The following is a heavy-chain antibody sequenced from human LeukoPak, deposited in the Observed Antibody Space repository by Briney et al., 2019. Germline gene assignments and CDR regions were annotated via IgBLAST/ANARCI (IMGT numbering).Heavy chain of an antibody. CDR2: ISGDGGST. CDR1: GFTFSSYG. Sequence: TGGSLRLSCAASGFTFSSYGMHWVRQAPRKGLEWVSLISGDGGSTYYADSVKGRFTISRDNSKNSLYLQMNSLRTEDTALYYCAKGVVRGVITGHYYYYGMDIWGQGTTVTVSS. V-gene: IGHV3-43*02. CDR3: AKGVVRGVITGHYYYYGMDI. J-gene: IGHJ6*02. D-gene: IGHD3-10*01.